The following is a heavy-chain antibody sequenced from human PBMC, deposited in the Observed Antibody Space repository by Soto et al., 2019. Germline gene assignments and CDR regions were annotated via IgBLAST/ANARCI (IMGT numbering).Heavy chain of an antibody. V-gene: IGHV5-51*01. CDR1: GYSFTNYY. Sequence: GESLKISCEGSGYSFTNYYIAWVRQMPGKGLEWMGIIYPRDSKIRYSPSLQGQVTFSADKSLSTAYLQWSSLKASDTAKYYCARHLGTEDYYYGMDVWGQGTTVTVS. CDR2: IYPRDSKI. J-gene: IGHJ6*02. D-gene: IGHD7-27*01. CDR3: ARHLGTEDYYYGMDV.